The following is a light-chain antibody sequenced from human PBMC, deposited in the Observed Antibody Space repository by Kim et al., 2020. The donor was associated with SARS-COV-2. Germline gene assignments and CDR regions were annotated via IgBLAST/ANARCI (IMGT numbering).Light chain of an antibody. Sequence: GQSITISCTGTINDVGSYEYVSWYQQHPGRAPKLIIYDVRKRPSGVSNRFSASKSGNTASLTISALQAEDEADYFCNSYTSVATWVFGGGTKVTVL. CDR2: DVR. CDR3: NSYTSVATWV. CDR1: INDVGSYEY. J-gene: IGLJ3*02. V-gene: IGLV2-14*03.